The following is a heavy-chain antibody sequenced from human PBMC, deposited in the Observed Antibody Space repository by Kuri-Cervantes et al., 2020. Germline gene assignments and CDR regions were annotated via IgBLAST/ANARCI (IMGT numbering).Heavy chain of an antibody. Sequence: GESLKISCAASGFTFSSYSMNWVRQAPGKGLEWVSYVSSSSSTIYYADSVKGRFTISRDNAKNSLYLQMNSLRAEDTAVYYCARGSELDFWGQGTLVTVSS. J-gene: IGHJ4*02. CDR1: GFTFSSYS. CDR2: VSSSSSTI. CDR3: ARGSELDF. V-gene: IGHV3-48*01. D-gene: IGHD3-3*01.